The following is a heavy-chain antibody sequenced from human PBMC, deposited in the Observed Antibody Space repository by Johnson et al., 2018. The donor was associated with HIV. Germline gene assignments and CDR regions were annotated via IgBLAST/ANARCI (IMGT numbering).Heavy chain of an antibody. CDR1: GFTFSSYA. J-gene: IGHJ3*02. D-gene: IGHD1-26*01. V-gene: IGHV3-23*01. Sequence: VQLMESGGGLVQPGGSLRLSCAASGFTFSSYAMSWVRQAPGKGLEWVSAISGSGGSTYYADYVKGRFTISRDNSKNTLYLQMNSLKTEDTAVYYCTTEVIEWELQVGCTRAFEIWGQGTMVTVSS. CDR2: ISGSGGST. CDR3: TTEVIEWELQVGCTRAFEI.